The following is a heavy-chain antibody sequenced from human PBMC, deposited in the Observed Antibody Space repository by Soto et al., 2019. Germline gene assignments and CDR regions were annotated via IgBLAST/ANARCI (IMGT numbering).Heavy chain of an antibody. V-gene: IGHV3-74*01. Sequence: EVQLVESGGGLVQPGRSLRLSCAASGFTFRSYWMYWVRQAPGKGLVWVSRINTDGSSTNYADSVKGRFTISRDNAKNTLYLQMNSLRAEDTAVYYCAGGTVVGYWGQGTLVTVSS. J-gene: IGHJ4*02. CDR1: GFTFRSYW. CDR3: AGGTVVGY. CDR2: INTDGSST. D-gene: IGHD1-7*01.